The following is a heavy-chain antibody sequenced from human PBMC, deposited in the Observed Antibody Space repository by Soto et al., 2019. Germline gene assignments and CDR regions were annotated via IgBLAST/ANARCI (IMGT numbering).Heavy chain of an antibody. Sequence: QVQLVQSGAEVKKPGASVKVSCKASGYTFTSYGISWVRQAPGQGLEWMGWISAYNGNTNYAQKLQGRVTMTTDTSTSTAYMELRTLRSGDRAVYYCARVPQTLKRNWFGPWGQGTLVPVSS. CDR1: GYTFTSYG. CDR2: ISAYNGNT. J-gene: IGHJ5*02. CDR3: ARVPQTLKRNWFGP. V-gene: IGHV1-18*01.